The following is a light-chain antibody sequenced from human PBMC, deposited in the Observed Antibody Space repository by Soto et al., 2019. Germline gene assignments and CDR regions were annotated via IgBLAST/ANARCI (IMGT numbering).Light chain of an antibody. CDR1: DNVKFN. V-gene: IGKV3-15*01. Sequence: ELVLTPSPATLSVSPGERASLSFSSSDNVKFNLAWYQQRPGQAPRLLFYNASTRATAFPARFSGSGSGTDYIVTISSLQSEDSAVYYCQQYYNWPLTFGQGTRLEIK. CDR3: QQYYNWPLT. CDR2: NAS. J-gene: IGKJ5*01.